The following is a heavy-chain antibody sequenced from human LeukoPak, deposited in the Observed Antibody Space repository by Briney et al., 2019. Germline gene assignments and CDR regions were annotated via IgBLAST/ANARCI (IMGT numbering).Heavy chain of an antibody. CDR3: ARGSWSAADTNIDY. CDR1: GFTLSTYW. D-gene: IGHD6-13*01. J-gene: IGHJ4*02. V-gene: IGHV3-74*01. Sequence: GGSLRLSCAASGFTLSTYWMHWVRQGPGKGLVWVSCINSDGSRTTYAGSVKGRFTISRDNAKNTLYLQMNTLRVEDTAVYYCARGSWSAADTNIDYWGQGTLVTVSS. CDR2: INSDGSRT.